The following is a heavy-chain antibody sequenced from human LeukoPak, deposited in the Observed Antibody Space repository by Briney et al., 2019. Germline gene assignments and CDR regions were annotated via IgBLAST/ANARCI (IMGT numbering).Heavy chain of an antibody. D-gene: IGHD5-12*01. V-gene: IGHV4-39*01. CDR3: ARQGVASGY. J-gene: IGHJ4*02. CDR1: VGSISGGSSS. Sequence: SETLSLTCTVSVGSISGGSSSWGCSPQPPGKGLEWIGSIYYSGSTYYNPSLKSRVTISVDTSKNQFSLKLTSVTAADTAVYYCARQGVASGYWGQGTLVTVSS. CDR2: IYYSGST.